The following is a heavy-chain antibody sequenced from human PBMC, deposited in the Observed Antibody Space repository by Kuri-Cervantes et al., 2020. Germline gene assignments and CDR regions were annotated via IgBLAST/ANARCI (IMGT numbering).Heavy chain of an antibody. CDR1: GGSISSGGYY. CDR3: ARDSGIVAANDAFDI. Sequence: SETLSLTCTVSGGSISSGGYYWSWIRQHPGKGLEWIGYIYYSGSTYYNPSLKSRVTISVDTSKNQFSLKLSSVTAADTAVYYCARDSGIVAANDAFDIWGQGTMVTVSS. CDR2: IYYSGST. D-gene: IGHD6-13*01. J-gene: IGHJ3*02. V-gene: IGHV4-31*03.